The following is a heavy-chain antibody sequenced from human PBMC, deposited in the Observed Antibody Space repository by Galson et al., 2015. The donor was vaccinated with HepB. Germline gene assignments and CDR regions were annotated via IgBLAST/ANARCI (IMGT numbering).Heavy chain of an antibody. Sequence: SVKVSCKASGFTFTSSAVQWVRQARGQRLEWIGWIVVGSGNTNYAQKFQERVTITRDMSTSTAYMELSSLRSEDTAVYYCAAASGGPGSYYAYYYYYYMDVWGKGTTVTVSS. CDR1: GFTFTSSA. CDR2: IVVGSGNT. V-gene: IGHV1-58*01. D-gene: IGHD3-10*01. CDR3: AAASGGPGSYYAYYYYYYMDV. J-gene: IGHJ6*03.